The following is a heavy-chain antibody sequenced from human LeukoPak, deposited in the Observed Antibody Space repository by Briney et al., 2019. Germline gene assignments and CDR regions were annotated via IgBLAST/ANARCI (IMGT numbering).Heavy chain of an antibody. J-gene: IGHJ3*02. CDR3: ARGAPDAFDI. CDR1: GYTFTSYA. V-gene: IGHV1-3*01. CDR2: INAGNDNT. Sequence: GASVKVSCKASGYTFTSYAMHWVRQAPGQRLEWMGWINAGNDNTKYSQKFQGRVTITADKSTSTAYMELSSLRSEDTAVYYCARGAPDAFDIWGQGTMVTVSS.